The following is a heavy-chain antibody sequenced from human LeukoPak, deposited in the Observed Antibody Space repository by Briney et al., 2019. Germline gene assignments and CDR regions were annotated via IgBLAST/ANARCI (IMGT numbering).Heavy chain of an antibody. CDR1: GGSFCGYY. V-gene: IGHV4-34*01. D-gene: IGHD1-14*01. CDR3: ARGRYLIH. CDR2: INHSGST. J-gene: IGHJ4*02. Sequence: PSETLSLTCAVYGGSFCGYYCSWIRQPPRKRLEWIGEINHSGSTNYNPSLKSRVTISVDTSKNQFSLKLSSVTAADTAVYYCARGRYLIHWGQGTLVTVSS.